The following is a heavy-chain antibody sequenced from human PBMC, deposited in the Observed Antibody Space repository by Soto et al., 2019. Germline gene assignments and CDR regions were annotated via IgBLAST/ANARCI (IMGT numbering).Heavy chain of an antibody. V-gene: IGHV3-74*01. CDR2: INSDGSST. CDR3: ARDRGCSGGSCYFLDAFDI. J-gene: IGHJ3*02. CDR1: GFTFSSYW. Sequence: EVQLVESGGGLVQPGGSLRLSCAASGFTFSSYWMHWVRQAPGKGLVWVSRINSDGSSTSYADSVKVRFTISRDNAKNTMYLQMNSLRAEDTAVYYCARDRGCSGGSCYFLDAFDIWGQGTMVTVSS. D-gene: IGHD2-15*01.